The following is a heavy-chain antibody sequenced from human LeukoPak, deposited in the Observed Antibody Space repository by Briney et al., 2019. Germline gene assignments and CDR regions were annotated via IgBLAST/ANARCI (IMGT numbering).Heavy chain of an antibody. CDR2: ISYDGSNK. V-gene: IGHV3-30*04. D-gene: IGHD3-10*01. CDR1: GFTFSSYA. J-gene: IGHJ4*02. CDR3: VRSLGSYIFDY. Sequence: GGSLRLSCAASGFTFSSYAMHWVRQAPGKGLEWVAVISYDGSNKYYADSVKGRFTISRDNSKNTLYLQMNSLRAEDTAVYYCVRSLGSYIFDYWGQGTLVTVSP.